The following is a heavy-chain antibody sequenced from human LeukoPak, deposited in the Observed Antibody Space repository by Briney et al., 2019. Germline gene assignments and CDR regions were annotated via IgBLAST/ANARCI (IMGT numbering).Heavy chain of an antibody. CDR2: ISSSSSYI. CDR1: GFIFRSYS. Sequence: GGSLRLSCAASGFIFRSYSMNWVRQAPGKGLEWVSSISSSSSYIYYADSVKGRFTISRDNAKNSLYLQMNSLRAEDTAVYYCAKDSEYYYDSSGYCHFQHWGQGTLVTVSS. CDR3: AKDSEYYYDSSGYCHFQH. V-gene: IGHV3-21*04. J-gene: IGHJ1*01. D-gene: IGHD3-22*01.